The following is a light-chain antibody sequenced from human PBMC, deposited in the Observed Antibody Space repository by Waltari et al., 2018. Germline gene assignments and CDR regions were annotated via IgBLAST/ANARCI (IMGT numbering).Light chain of an antibody. CDR2: ASS. Sequence: DIHMTQLPSALSASIGDRVTITCRASQSISTFLNWYQQKPGKAPTLLIYASSTLQDGVPSRFSGAGSGTDFTLTISNLQPEDLVTYYCQQSHTSPYTFGQGPSWRS. V-gene: IGKV1-39*01. J-gene: IGKJ2*01. CDR1: QSISTF. CDR3: QQSHTSPYT.